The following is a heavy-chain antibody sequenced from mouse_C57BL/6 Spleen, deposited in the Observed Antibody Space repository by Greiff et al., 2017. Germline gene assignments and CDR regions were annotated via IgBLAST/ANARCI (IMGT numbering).Heavy chain of an antibody. Sequence: VQLQQPGAELVRPGSSVKLSCKASGYTFTSYWMDWVKQRPGQGLEWIGNIYPSDSETHYNQKFKDKATLTVDNSSSTAYMQLSSLTSEDSAVYYCAVEFMTTVEGFAYWGQGTLVTVSA. CDR1: GYTFTSYW. J-gene: IGHJ3*01. CDR2: IYPSDSET. CDR3: AVEFMTTVEGFAY. V-gene: IGHV1-61*01. D-gene: IGHD1-1*01.